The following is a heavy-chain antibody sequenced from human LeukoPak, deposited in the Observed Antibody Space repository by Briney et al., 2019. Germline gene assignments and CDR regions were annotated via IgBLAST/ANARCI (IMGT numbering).Heavy chain of an antibody. CDR3: ARGTVTAPDY. CDR2: IYSGGNT. CDR1: GFSVSNTY. D-gene: IGHD2-21*02. Sequence: GGSLRLSCAASGFSVSNTYMSWVRQAPGKGLEWVSIIYSGGNTYYADSVKGRFTISRDNSKNTLYLQMNRLRPEDTAVYYCARGTVTAPDYWGQGTLVTISS. V-gene: IGHV3-53*01. J-gene: IGHJ4*02.